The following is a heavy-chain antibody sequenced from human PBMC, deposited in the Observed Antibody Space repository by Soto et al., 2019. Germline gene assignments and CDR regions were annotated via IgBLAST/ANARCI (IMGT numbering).Heavy chain of an antibody. CDR2: ISSSSSYT. CDR1: GFTFSDYY. V-gene: IGHV3-11*06. J-gene: IGHJ6*02. Sequence: QVQLVESGGGLVKPGGSLRLSCAASGFTFSDYYMSWIRQAPGKGLEWVSYISSSSSYTNYADSVKGRFTISRDNAKNSLYLQMNSLRAEDTAVYYCARSRSIAARPRYYGMDVWGQGTTVTVSS. CDR3: ARSRSIAARPRYYGMDV. D-gene: IGHD6-6*01.